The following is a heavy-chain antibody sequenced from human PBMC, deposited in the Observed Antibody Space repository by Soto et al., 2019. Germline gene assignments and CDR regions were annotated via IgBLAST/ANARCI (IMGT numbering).Heavy chain of an antibody. V-gene: IGHV1-69*13. CDR3: ARDREVCSGGSCFRGWFDP. CDR2: IIPIFGTA. D-gene: IGHD2-15*01. J-gene: IGHJ5*02. CDR1: GGTFSSYA. Sequence: AVKVSCKSSGGTFSSYAISWVRQAPGQGLEWMGGIIPIFGTANYAQKFQGRVTITADESTSTAYMELSSLRSEDTAVYYCARDREVCSGGSCFRGWFDPWGEGPLVTVSS.